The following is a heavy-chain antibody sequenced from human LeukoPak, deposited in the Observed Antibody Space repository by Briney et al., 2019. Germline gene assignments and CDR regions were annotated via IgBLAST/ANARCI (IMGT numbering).Heavy chain of an antibody. CDR1: GYSISSAYY. Sequence: PSETLSLTCTVSGYSISSAYYWGWIRQPPGKGLEWIGSIYHSGSTHYNPSLKSRVTISLDTSNNHFSLKLRSVTAADTAVYYCARSGVPQRWGQGTLVTVSS. D-gene: IGHD7-27*01. CDR2: IYHSGST. CDR3: ARSGVPQR. J-gene: IGHJ4*02. V-gene: IGHV4-38-2*02.